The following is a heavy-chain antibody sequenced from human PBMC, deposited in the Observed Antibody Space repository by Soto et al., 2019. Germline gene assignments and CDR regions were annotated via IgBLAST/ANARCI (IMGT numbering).Heavy chain of an antibody. Sequence: SETLSLTCTVSGGSISSYYWSWIRQPPGKGLEWIGYIYYSGSTNYNPSLKSRVTISVDTSKNQFSLKLSSVTAADTAVYYCARVWGYCSSTSCYTGSWFDPWGQGTLVTAPS. CDR3: ARVWGYCSSTSCYTGSWFDP. D-gene: IGHD2-2*02. CDR1: GGSISSYY. V-gene: IGHV4-59*01. J-gene: IGHJ5*02. CDR2: IYYSGST.